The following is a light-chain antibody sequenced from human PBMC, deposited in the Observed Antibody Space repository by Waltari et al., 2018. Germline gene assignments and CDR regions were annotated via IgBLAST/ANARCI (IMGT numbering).Light chain of an antibody. CDR1: SSNIGGNY. CDR2: KNN. J-gene: IGLJ3*02. CDR3: ASWNDSLSGWV. V-gene: IGLV1-47*01. Sequence: QSVLSQPPSASGTPGQRVTISCSGSSSNIGGNYVYWYQQLPGTAPKPLIYKNNQRPQWVPDRSSSSKACSSVSLAIRGLRSEDEADYYCASWNDSLSGWVFGGGTKVTVL.